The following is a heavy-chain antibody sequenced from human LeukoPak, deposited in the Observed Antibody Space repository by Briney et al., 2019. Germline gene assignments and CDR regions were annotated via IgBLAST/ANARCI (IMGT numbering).Heavy chain of an antibody. Sequence: GGSLRLSCAASGFNLSSYSMHWVRQAPGKGLEYVSAISSYGGSTYYANSVKDRFTISRDNSRNTLYLQMGSLRAEDMAVYYCTRSNNVVGATYFDYWGQGALVTVSS. J-gene: IGHJ4*02. CDR1: GFNLSSYS. V-gene: IGHV3-64*01. CDR2: ISSYGGST. D-gene: IGHD1-26*01. CDR3: TRSNNVVGATYFDY.